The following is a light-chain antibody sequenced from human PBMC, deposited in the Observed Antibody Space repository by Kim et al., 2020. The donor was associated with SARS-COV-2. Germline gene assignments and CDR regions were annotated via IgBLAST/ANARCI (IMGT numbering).Light chain of an antibody. CDR2: QDS. V-gene: IGLV3-1*01. Sequence: SVSPGQTASITCSGDKLGDKYACWYQQNPGQSPVLVIYQDSKRPSGIPERFSGSNSGNTATLTISGTQAMDEADYYCQAWDSSTAVFGEGTQLTVL. CDR3: QAWDSSTAV. CDR1: KLGDKY. J-gene: IGLJ3*02.